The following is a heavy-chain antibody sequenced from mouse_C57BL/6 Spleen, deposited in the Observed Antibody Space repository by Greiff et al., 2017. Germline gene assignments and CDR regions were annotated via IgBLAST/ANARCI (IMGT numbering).Heavy chain of an antibody. CDR2: IHPNSGST. V-gene: IGHV1-64*01. D-gene: IGHD2-3*01. J-gene: IGHJ2*01. CDR1: GYTFTSYW. Sequence: QVQLQQSGAELVKPGASVKLSCKASGYTFTSYWMHWVKQRPGQGLEWIGMIHPNSGSTNYNEKFKSKATLTVDKSSSTAYMQLSSLTSEDSAVYYCEIYDGYLYFDYWGQGTTLTVSS. CDR3: EIYDGYLYFDY.